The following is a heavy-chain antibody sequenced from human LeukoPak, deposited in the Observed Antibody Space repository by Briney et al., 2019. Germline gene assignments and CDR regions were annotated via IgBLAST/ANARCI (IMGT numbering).Heavy chain of an antibody. D-gene: IGHD3-22*01. V-gene: IGHV3-53*01. J-gene: IGHJ4*02. CDR1: GFTVSSNY. CDR3: ARDRSDYYDSSGYYSFDY. Sequence: GGSLRLSCAASGFTVSSNYMSWVRQAPGKGLEWVSVIYSGGSTYYADSVKGRFTISRDNSKNTLYLQMNSLRAEDTAVYYCARDRSDYYDSSGYYSFDYWGQGTLVTVSS. CDR2: IYSGGST.